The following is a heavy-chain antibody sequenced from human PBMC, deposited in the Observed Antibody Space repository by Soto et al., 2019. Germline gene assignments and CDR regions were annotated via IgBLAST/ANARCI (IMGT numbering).Heavy chain of an antibody. V-gene: IGHV3-23*01. Sequence: EVLLLESGGGLVQPGGSLRLSCEASGFSFSSFAMNWVRQAPGKGLEWVSAIGDSGASTYYADSVKGRFTISRDNSRNTLYLQPDNLRAEDTALYYCGRGEELDIWGNGTTVTVSS. J-gene: IGHJ6*04. D-gene: IGHD1-26*01. CDR2: IGDSGAST. CDR3: GRGEELDI. CDR1: GFSFSSFA.